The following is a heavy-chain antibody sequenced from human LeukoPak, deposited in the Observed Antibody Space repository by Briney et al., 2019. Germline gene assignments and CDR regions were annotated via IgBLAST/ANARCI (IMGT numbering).Heavy chain of an antibody. CDR3: ARSCSGGSCYTDC. D-gene: IGHD2-15*01. J-gene: IGHJ4*02. CDR2: IRLDGSSK. V-gene: IGHV3-30*02. CDR1: GFTFSSYG. Sequence: GGSLRLSCAASGFTFSSYGMHWVRQAPGKGLEWVAFIRLDGSSKSYADSVKGRFTISRDNSKNTLYLQMNSLRAEDTAVYYCARSCSGGSCYTDCWGQGTLVTVSS.